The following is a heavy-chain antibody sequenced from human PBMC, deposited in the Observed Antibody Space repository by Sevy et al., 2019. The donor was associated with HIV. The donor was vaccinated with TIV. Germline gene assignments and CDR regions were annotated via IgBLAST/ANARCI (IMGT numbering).Heavy chain of an antibody. V-gene: IGHV3-7*01. D-gene: IGHD6-6*01. CDR2: IKQDGNEK. J-gene: IGHJ4*02. CDR3: ARDQYSSSSGGIDY. Sequence: GGSLTLSCAASGFTFSSYWMSWVRQAPGKGLEWVANIKQDGNEKYYVDSVKGRFTISRDNAKNSLYLQMNSLRAEDTAVYYCARDQYSSSSGGIDYWGQGTLVTVSS. CDR1: GFTFSSYW.